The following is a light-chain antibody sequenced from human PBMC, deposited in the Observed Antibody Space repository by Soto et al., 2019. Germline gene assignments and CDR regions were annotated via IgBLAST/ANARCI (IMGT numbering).Light chain of an antibody. CDR1: QSVRSY. CDR2: GAS. CDR3: QQCSDWPLFT. J-gene: IGKJ5*01. Sequence: ELVMTQSPATLSVSPGERVTLSCRASQSVRSYLAWYQHKPGQPPRLLIYGASTRATGIPARFSGSGSGTDFTLTISSLQSEDSAVYFCQQCSDWPLFTFGQGTRLEIK. V-gene: IGKV3-15*01.